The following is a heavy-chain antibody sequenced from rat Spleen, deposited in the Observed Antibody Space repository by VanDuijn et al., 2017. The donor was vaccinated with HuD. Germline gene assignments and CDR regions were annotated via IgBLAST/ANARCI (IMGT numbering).Heavy chain of an antibody. D-gene: IGHD1-11*01. CDR3: ARVGNYGGYEDY. CDR1: VFSLTSFS. V-gene: IGHV2-34*01. CDR2: MRYDGAT. J-gene: IGHJ2*01. Sequence: QVQLQESGPGLVQPSQTLFLTCTVSVFSLTSFSGSRVRQPSGKGPEWMGRMRYDGATSYNSALKSRLSISRVTSKSQVFLKMSSLQTEDTATYYCARVGNYGGYEDYWGQGVMVTVSS.